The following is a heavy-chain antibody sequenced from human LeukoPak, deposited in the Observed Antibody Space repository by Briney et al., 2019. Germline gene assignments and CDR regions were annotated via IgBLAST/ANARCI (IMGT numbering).Heavy chain of an antibody. J-gene: IGHJ6*02. Sequence: PGGSLRLSCTASGFTFSSYWMSWVRQAPGKGLEWVANIKQDGSEKDYVDSVKGRFTISRDNPKNSLYLQMNSLRAEDTAVCYCARYCGGDCYGMDVWGQGTTVTVSS. CDR1: GFTFSSYW. D-gene: IGHD2-21*02. CDR2: IKQDGSEK. CDR3: ARYCGGDCYGMDV. V-gene: IGHV3-7*01.